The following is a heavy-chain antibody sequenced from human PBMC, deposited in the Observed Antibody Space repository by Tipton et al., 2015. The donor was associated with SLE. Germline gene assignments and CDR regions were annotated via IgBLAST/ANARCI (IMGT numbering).Heavy chain of an antibody. CDR3: ARSHLEWSHVFDY. V-gene: IGHV4-30-2*01. J-gene: IGHJ4*02. Sequence: TLSLTCEVSGGSVSSRTYSRGWIRQPPGKGLEWIGYIYHTGSTYYNPSLKSRVTISVDKSKNHFSLKLTSVTAADTAVYYCARSHLEWSHVFDYWGQGTLVTVAS. D-gene: IGHD3-3*01. CDR1: GGSVSSRTYS. CDR2: IYHTGST.